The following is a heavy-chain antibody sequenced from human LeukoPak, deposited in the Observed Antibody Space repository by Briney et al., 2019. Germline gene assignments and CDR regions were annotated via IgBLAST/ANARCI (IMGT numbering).Heavy chain of an antibody. CDR1: GFTFSRYW. CDR3: ARGTGFDI. CDR2: TKEDGGVK. J-gene: IGHJ3*02. D-gene: IGHD1-1*01. Sequence: PGGSLRLSCPVSGFTFSRYWMSWARQAPGRGLEWVANTKEDGGVKTYVDSVKGRFIISRDNAKDSLFLQMNGLRAGDTAVYYCARGTGFDIWGQGTLVTVSS. V-gene: IGHV3-7*05.